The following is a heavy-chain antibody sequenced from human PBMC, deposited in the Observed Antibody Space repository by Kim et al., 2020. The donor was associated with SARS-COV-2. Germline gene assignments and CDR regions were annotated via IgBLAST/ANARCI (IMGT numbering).Heavy chain of an antibody. CDR1: GYTLTESS. D-gene: IGHD6-19*01. Sequence: ASVKVSCKVSGYTLTESSRHWVRQAPGKGLEWMGGFDPDDGETIYAQKFQGRVTMTEDTSTDTAYMELSSLRSEDTAVYYCATVAGTDYYAYWGQGTLVTVSS. J-gene: IGHJ4*02. V-gene: IGHV1-24*01. CDR2: FDPDDGET. CDR3: ATVAGTDYYAY.